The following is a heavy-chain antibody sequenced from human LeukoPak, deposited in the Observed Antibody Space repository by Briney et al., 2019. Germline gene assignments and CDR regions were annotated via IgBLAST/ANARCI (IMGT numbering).Heavy chain of an antibody. V-gene: IGHV4-39*07. CDR3: ARDPTGDEDYFDY. Sequence: SETLSLPFTVSGGPISSSSYYWGWLRPPPGKGLEWIGSIYYSGSTYYNPSLKIRVTISVDTSKNQFSLKLSSVAAADTAVYYCARDPTGDEDYFDYWGQGTLVTVSS. D-gene: IGHD7-27*01. CDR2: IYYSGST. CDR1: GGPISSSSYY. J-gene: IGHJ4*02.